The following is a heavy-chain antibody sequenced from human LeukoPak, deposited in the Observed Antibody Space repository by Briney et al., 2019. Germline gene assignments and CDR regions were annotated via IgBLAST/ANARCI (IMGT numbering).Heavy chain of an antibody. V-gene: IGHV5-51*01. D-gene: IGHD4-17*01. Sequence: GAALKISWDGSGYSFTNYLVAWGREMAGKGVGWMGIICPSDSDTRYSPSFQGQVTISADKSISTAYLHGSSLKASDTAIYYCAKGQGYGDHYPIDYWGQGTLVTVSS. CDR2: ICPSDSDT. CDR1: GYSFTNYL. J-gene: IGHJ4*02. CDR3: AKGQGYGDHYPIDY.